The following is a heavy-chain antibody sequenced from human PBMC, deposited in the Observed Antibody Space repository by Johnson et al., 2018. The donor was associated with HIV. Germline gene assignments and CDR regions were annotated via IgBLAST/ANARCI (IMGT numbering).Heavy chain of an antibody. CDR2: IKSKTHGETT. CDR1: GFIFSNAW. D-gene: IGHD1-26*01. CDR3: TTDQVDSGSYYNAFHI. Sequence: EVQLVESGGGLVKPGGSLRLSCAASGFIFSNAWMHWVRQAPGKGLEWVGRIKSKTHGETTDYAAPVKGRFSISRDDSKNTLYLQTNSLKSEDTAVYYCTTDQVDSGSYYNAFHIWGQGTMVTVSS. J-gene: IGHJ3*02. V-gene: IGHV3-15*01.